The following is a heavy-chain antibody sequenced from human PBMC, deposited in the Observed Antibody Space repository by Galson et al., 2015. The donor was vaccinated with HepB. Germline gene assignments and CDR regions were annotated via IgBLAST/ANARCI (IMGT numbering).Heavy chain of an antibody. D-gene: IGHD4-23*01. CDR3: ARETVVTPLTLDY. Sequence: SLRLSCAASGFTFSSYWLSWVRQAPGKGLEWVSYISSSSSTIYYADSVKGRFTISRDNAKNSLYLQMNSLRAEDTAVYYCARETVVTPLTLDYWGQGTLVTVSS. CDR2: ISSSSSTI. J-gene: IGHJ4*02. CDR1: GFTFSSYW. V-gene: IGHV3-48*01.